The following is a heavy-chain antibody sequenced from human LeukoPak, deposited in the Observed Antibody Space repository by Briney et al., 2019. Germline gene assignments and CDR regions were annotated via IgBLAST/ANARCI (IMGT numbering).Heavy chain of an antibody. D-gene: IGHD6-19*01. Sequence: SETLSLTCTVSGYSISSGYYWGWIRQPPGKGLEWIGSIYHSGSTYYNPSLKSRVTISVDTSKNQFSLKLSSVTAADTAVYYCASGYSSGWYVFDFDYWGQGTLVTVSS. V-gene: IGHV4-38-2*02. CDR1: GYSISSGYY. J-gene: IGHJ4*02. CDR3: ASGYSSGWYVFDFDY. CDR2: IYHSGST.